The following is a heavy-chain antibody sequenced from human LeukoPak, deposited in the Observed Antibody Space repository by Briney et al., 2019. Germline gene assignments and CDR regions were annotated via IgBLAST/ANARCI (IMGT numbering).Heavy chain of an antibody. D-gene: IGHD6-13*01. CDR1: GFTFSSYG. CDR3: AKSAGWQQLGRLDY. J-gene: IGHJ4*02. V-gene: IGHV3-30*18. Sequence: GGSLRLSCAASGFTFSSYGMHWVRQAPGKGLEWVAVISYDGSNKYYADSVKGRFTVSRDNSKNTLYLQVDSLRAEDTAVYYCAKSAGWQQLGRLDYWGQGTLVTVSS. CDR2: ISYDGSNK.